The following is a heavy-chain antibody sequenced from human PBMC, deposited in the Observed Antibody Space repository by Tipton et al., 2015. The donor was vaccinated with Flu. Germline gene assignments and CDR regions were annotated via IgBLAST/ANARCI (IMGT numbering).Heavy chain of an antibody. CDR1: GGSFSGYY. CDR3: ARVSPRRVTAIVVVMLPEGYFDY. D-gene: IGHD3-22*01. Sequence: SLTCAVNGGSFSGYYWSWIRQPPGKGLEWIGEINHGGSTHYKTSLKSRVTMSVDTSKNHFSLHLSSVTAADTAVYYCARVSPRRVTAIVVVMLPEGYFDYWGQGTLAIVSS. V-gene: IGHV4-34*01. J-gene: IGHJ4*02. CDR2: INHGGST.